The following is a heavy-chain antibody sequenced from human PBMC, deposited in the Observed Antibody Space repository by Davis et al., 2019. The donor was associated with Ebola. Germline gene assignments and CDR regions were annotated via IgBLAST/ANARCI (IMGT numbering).Heavy chain of an antibody. CDR2: IWYDGSNK. CDR1: GFTFSSYG. V-gene: IGHV3-30*02. Sequence: PGGSLRLSCAASGFTFSSYGMHWVRQAPGKGLEWVAVIWYDGSNKYYADSVKGRFTISRDNSKNTLYLQMNSLRAEDTAVYYCAKDYSDFLYYYGMDVWGQGTTVTVSS. CDR3: AKDYSDFLYYYGMDV. J-gene: IGHJ6*02. D-gene: IGHD3-9*01.